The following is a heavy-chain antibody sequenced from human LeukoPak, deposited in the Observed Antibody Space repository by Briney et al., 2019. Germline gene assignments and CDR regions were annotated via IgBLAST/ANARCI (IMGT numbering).Heavy chain of an antibody. V-gene: IGHV4-59*01. J-gene: IGHJ4*02. CDR2: IYYSGCT. Sequence: PSETLSLTCTVSGGSISSYYWSWIRQPPGKGLEWIGYIYYSGCTNYNPSLKSRVTISVDTSKNQFSLKLSSVTAADTAVYYCARARYSSSWACDYWGQGTLVTVSS. CDR1: GGSISSYY. CDR3: ARARYSSSWACDY. D-gene: IGHD6-13*01.